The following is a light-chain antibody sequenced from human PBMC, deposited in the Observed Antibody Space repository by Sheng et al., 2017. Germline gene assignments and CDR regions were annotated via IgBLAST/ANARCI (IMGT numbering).Light chain of an antibody. CDR1: QTVASTH. V-gene: IGKV3-20*01. CDR2: AAS. Sequence: EIVLTQSPGTLSLSPGDRATLSCRASQTVASTHLGWYQQKPGQAPRLVIYAASTRATGIPDRFSGSGSGTDFTLAISRLEPEDFAMYYCQQYGNSPYTFGQGTKLEIK. J-gene: IGKJ2*01. CDR3: QQYGNSPYT.